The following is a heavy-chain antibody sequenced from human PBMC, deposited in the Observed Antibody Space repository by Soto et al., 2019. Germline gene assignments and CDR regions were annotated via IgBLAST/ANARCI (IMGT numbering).Heavy chain of an antibody. J-gene: IGHJ4*02. Sequence: SETLSLTCTVSGGSISSSSYYWGWIRQPPGKGLEWIGSIYYSGSTYYNPSLKSRVTISVDTSKNQFSLKLSSVTAADTAVYYCARQYCSGGSCYPFDYWGQGTLVTASS. CDR3: ARQYCSGGSCYPFDY. CDR1: GGSISSSSYY. V-gene: IGHV4-39*01. D-gene: IGHD2-15*01. CDR2: IYYSGST.